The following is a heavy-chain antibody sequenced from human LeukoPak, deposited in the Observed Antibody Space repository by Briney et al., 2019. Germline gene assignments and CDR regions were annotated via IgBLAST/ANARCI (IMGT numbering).Heavy chain of an antibody. CDR1: GGSISSYY. V-gene: IGHV4-59*01. CDR2: VYYSGST. J-gene: IGHJ6*02. D-gene: IGHD6-6*01. Sequence: SETLSLTCTVSGGSISSYYWSWIRQPPGKGLEWIGYVYYSGSTNYNPSLKSRVTIPADTSQNQFSLKLSSVTAADTAVYYCAASSYYHYYYGMDVWGQGTTVTVSS. CDR3: AASSYYHYYYGMDV.